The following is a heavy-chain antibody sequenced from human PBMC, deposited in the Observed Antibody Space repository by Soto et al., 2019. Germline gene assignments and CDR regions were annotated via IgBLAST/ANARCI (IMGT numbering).Heavy chain of an antibody. Sequence: PSETLSLTCAVYGGSFSGYYWTWIRQPPGTGLEWIGEINHSGSTNYNPSLKSRVTISVDTSKNQFSLKLSSVTAADTAVYYCASSPVDTAMANAFDIWGQGTMVTVS. CDR1: GGSFSGYY. V-gene: IGHV4-34*01. CDR2: INHSGST. D-gene: IGHD5-18*01. CDR3: ASSPVDTAMANAFDI. J-gene: IGHJ3*02.